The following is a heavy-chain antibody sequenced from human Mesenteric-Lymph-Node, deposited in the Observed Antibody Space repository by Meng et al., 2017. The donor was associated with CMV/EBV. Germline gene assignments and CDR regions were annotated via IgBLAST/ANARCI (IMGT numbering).Heavy chain of an antibody. J-gene: IGHJ3*02. CDR1: GGSISSYY. V-gene: IGHV4-59*01. CDR3: ARTIAVAGNDAFDI. CDR2: IYYSGST. D-gene: IGHD6-19*01. Sequence: SETLSLTCTVSGGSISSYYWSWIRQPPGKGLEWIGYIYYSGSTNYNPSLKSRVTISVDTSKNQFSLKLSSVTAADTAVYYCARTIAVAGNDAFDIWGQGTLVTVSS.